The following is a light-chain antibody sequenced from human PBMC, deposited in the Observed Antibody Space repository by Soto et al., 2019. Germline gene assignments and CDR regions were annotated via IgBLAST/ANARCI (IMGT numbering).Light chain of an antibody. CDR2: AAS. CDR3: QQSYSTLPYT. Sequence: DIQMTQSPSSLSECVGDRVTITCRASQSISRYLNWYQQRPGKAPNLLIYAASSLQIGVPSRFSGSGSGTDFTLTISSLQPEDFATYYCQQSYSTLPYTFGQGTKLEIK. J-gene: IGKJ2*01. CDR1: QSISRY. V-gene: IGKV1-39*01.